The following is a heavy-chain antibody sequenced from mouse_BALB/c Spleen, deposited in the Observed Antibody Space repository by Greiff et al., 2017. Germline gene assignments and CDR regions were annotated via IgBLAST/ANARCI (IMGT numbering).Heavy chain of an antibody. V-gene: IGHV1-82*01. CDR3: ARGGGNYYFDY. Sequence: VQLQQSGPELVKPGASVKISCKASGYAFSSSWMNWVKQRPGQGLEWIGRIYPGDGDTNYNGKFKGKATLTADKSSSTAYMQLSSLTSVDSAVYFCARGGGNYYFDYWGQGTTLTVSS. J-gene: IGHJ2*01. CDR2: IYPGDGDT. CDR1: GYAFSSSW. D-gene: IGHD2-1*01.